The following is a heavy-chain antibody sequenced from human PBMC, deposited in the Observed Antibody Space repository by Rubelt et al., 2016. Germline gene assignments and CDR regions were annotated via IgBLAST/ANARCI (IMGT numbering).Heavy chain of an antibody. J-gene: IGHJ4*02. Sequence: QLQMQESGPGLVKPSETLSLTCTVSGGSICSSSYYWGWIRQPPGKGLEWIGNIYYSGTAYYNPSPKSRVTISVDTSKNQFSLSLRSLTAADTAVYYCARDVTLRSPSVWGQGTLVTVSS. V-gene: IGHV4-39*07. CDR2: IYYSGTA. CDR1: GGSICSSSYY. CDR3: ARDVTLRSPSV. D-gene: IGHD6-6*01.